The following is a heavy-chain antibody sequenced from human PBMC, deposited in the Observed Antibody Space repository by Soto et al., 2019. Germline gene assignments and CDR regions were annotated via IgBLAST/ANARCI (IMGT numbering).Heavy chain of an antibody. CDR1: GFTFSNYA. J-gene: IGHJ6*02. D-gene: IGHD1-26*01. CDR2: TSYEGSNK. CDR3: ARVPYRWGYYGMDV. V-gene: IGHV3-30-3*01. Sequence: QVQVVESGGGVVQPGRSLRLSCVASGFTFSNYAMHWVRQAPGKGLEWVAVTSYEGSNKYYADSVKGRFTIARDNSKNTLYLQMNSLRGEDTAVYYCARVPYRWGYYGMDVWGQGTTVTVSS.